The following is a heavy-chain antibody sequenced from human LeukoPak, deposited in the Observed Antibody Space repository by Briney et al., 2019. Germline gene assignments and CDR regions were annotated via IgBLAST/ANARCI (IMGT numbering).Heavy chain of an antibody. CDR3: ARASDIVVVVAAGYFDY. J-gene: IGHJ4*02. D-gene: IGHD2-15*01. V-gene: IGHV3-48*03. CDR1: GFXFSSYE. Sequence: GGSLRLSCAASGFXFSSYEINWVRQAPGKGLEWVSYISSSGSTIYYADSVKGRFTISRDNAKNSLYLQMNSLRAEDTAVYYCARASDIVVVVAAGYFDYWGQGTLVTVSS. CDR2: ISSSGSTI.